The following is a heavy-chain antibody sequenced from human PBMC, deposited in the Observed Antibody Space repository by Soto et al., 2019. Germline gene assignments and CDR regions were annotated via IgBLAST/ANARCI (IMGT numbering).Heavy chain of an antibody. V-gene: IGHV1-46*01. CDR3: ALQPQSGAFDI. CDR2: INPSGGST. CDR1: GYIFTRHY. D-gene: IGHD5-18*01. Sequence: ASVKVSCKASGYIFTRHYMHWVRQAPGQGLEWMGIINPSGGSTSYGQKFQGRVTMTRDASTSTVYMELSSLRSEDTAVYYCALQPQSGAFDIWGQGTMVTVSS. J-gene: IGHJ3*02.